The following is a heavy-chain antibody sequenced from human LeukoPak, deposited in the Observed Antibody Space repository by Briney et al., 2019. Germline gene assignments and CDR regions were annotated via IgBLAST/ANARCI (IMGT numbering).Heavy chain of an antibody. J-gene: IGHJ4*02. CDR1: VFAFSTER. CDR2: ISSSSSYI. Sequence: GGSLRLSCVGTVFAFSTERMNWARQAPGKGLEWVSSISSSSSYIYYADSVKGRITISRDNAKNSLYLQMNSLRVEDTAVYYCARDKVVYFDYWGQGTLVTVSS. CDR3: ARDKVVYFDY. V-gene: IGHV3-21*01.